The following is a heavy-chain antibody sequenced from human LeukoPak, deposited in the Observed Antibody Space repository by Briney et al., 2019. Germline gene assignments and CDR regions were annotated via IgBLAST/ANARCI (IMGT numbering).Heavy chain of an antibody. CDR1: GGSISSYY. Sequence: TSETLSLTCTVAGGSISSYYWSWIRQPPGKGLEWIGYIYYSGSTNYNPSLKSRVTISVDTSKNQFSLKLSSVTAADTAVYYCARAYYFDYWGQGTLVTVSS. V-gene: IGHV4-59*01. CDR2: IYYSGST. CDR3: ARAYYFDY. J-gene: IGHJ4*02.